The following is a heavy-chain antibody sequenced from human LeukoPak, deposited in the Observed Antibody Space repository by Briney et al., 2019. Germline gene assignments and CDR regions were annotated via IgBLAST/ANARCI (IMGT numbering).Heavy chain of an antibody. CDR2: ISWNSGSI. D-gene: IGHD1-26*01. V-gene: IGHV3-9*01. J-gene: IGHJ6*03. Sequence: SGGSLRLSCAASGFTFDDYAMHWVRQGPGKGLEWVSGISWNSGSIGYADSVKGRFTISRDNAKNSLYLQMNSPRTEDTALYYCAKGAGALYYYYMDVWGKGTAVTISS. CDR3: AKGAGALYYYYMDV. CDR1: GFTFDDYA.